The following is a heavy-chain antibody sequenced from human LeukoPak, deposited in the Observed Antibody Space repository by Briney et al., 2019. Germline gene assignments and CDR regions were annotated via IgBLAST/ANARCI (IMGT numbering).Heavy chain of an antibody. J-gene: IGHJ6*04. CDR3: ARDTIVATRQGYYYYGMDV. CDR1: GFTFSSYG. D-gene: IGHD5-12*01. V-gene: IGHV3-33*01. CDR2: IWYDGSNK. Sequence: GRSLRLSCAASGFTFSSYGMHWVRQAPGKGLKWVAVIWYDGSNKYYADSVKGRFTISRDNSKNTLYLQMNSLRAEDTAVYYCARDTIVATRQGYYYYGMDVWGKGTTVTVSS.